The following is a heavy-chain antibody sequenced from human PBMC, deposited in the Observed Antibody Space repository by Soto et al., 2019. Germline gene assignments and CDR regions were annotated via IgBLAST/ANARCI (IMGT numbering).Heavy chain of an antibody. CDR1: GDSISVGYY. J-gene: IGHJ6*02. CDR2: VSPSGTT. V-gene: IGHV4-31*03. Sequence: QVQLQESGPGLVKPSQTLSLTCTVSGDSISVGYYWSWIRQHPGKGLEWIGYVSPSGTTYYNPSLKGRVSISTDRSKNQFSLEVSSVTAAHTAVYYFARDRGSYGMDVWGQGTTVTVSS. CDR3: ARDRGSYGMDV.